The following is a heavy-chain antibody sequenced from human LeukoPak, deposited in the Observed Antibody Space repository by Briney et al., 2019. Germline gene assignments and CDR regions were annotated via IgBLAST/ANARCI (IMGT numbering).Heavy chain of an antibody. V-gene: IGHV4-34*01. D-gene: IGHD5-12*01. CDR1: GGSFSGYY. CDR2: INHSGST. Sequence: SETLSLTCSVYGGSFSGYYWSWIRQPPGKGLEWIGEINHSGSTNYNPSLKSRVTISVDTSKNQFSLKLSSATAADTAVYYCARLKGGPRGSIWGQGTMVTVSS. J-gene: IGHJ3*02. CDR3: ARLKGGPRGSI.